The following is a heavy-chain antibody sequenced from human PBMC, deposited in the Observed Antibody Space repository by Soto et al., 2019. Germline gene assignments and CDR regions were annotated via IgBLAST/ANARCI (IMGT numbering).Heavy chain of an antibody. CDR3: LKTRIAVRELMGYYYGMDV. CDR1: GFTFSSYG. J-gene: IGHJ6*02. Sequence: PGGSLRLSCAASGFTFSSYGMHWVRQAPGKGLEYISAIISDGGSAYYADSVKGRFTISRDNSQNTLYLQMSSLRPEDTAVYYCLKTRIAVRELMGYYYGMDVWGQGTTVTVSS. D-gene: IGHD3-10*01. CDR2: IISDGGSA. V-gene: IGHV3-64D*06.